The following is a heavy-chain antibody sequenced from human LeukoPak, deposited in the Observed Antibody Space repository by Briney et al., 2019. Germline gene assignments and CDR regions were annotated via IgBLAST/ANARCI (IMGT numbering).Heavy chain of an antibody. CDR2: ISSSGSTI. Sequence: GGSLRLSCAASTFTVSTNYMTWVRQAPGKGLEWVSYISSSGSTIYYADSVKGRFTISRDNAKNSLYLQMNSLRAEDTAVYYCARDCGGGSCYGPYDAFDIWGQGTMVTVSS. J-gene: IGHJ3*02. D-gene: IGHD2-15*01. CDR1: TFTVSTNY. V-gene: IGHV3-11*04. CDR3: ARDCGGGSCYGPYDAFDI.